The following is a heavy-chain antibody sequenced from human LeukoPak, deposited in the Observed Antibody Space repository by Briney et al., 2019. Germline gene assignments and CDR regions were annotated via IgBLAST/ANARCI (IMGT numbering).Heavy chain of an antibody. V-gene: IGHV4-61*01. CDR2: IYYSGST. D-gene: IGHD4-11*01. CDR3: ARGYSIFDY. CDR1: GGSVSSGSYY. J-gene: IGHJ4*02. Sequence: SGTLSLTCSVSGGSVSSGSYYWSWIRQPPGKGLEWIGYIYYSGSTNYNPSLKSRVTISVDTSKNQFSLKLSSVTAADTAVYYCARGYSIFDYWGQGTLVTVSS.